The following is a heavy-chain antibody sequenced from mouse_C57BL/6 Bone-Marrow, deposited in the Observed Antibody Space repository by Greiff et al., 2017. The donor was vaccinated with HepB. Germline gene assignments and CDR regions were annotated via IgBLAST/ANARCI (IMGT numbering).Heavy chain of an antibody. CDR1: GYTFTSYG. CDR2: IYPRSGNT. Sequence: QVQLQQSGAELARPGASVKLSCKASGYTFTSYGISWVKQRTGQGLEWIGEIYPRSGNTYYNEKFKGKATLTADKSSSTAYMELRSLTSEDSAVYVCARRDTTVVEDYAMDYWGQGTSVTVSS. V-gene: IGHV1-81*01. D-gene: IGHD1-1*01. CDR3: ARRDTTVVEDYAMDY. J-gene: IGHJ4*01.